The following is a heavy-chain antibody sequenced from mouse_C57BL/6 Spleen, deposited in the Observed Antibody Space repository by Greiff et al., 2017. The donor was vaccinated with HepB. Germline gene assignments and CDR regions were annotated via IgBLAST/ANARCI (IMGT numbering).Heavy chain of an antibody. CDR3: AREGPLYGSGSMDY. CDR1: GFTFSDYY. Sequence: EVKVVESEGGLVQPGSSMKLSCTASGFTFSDYYMAWVRQVPEKGLEWVANINYDGSSTYYLDSLKSRFIISRDNAKNILYLQMSSLKSEDTATYYCAREGPLYGSGSMDYWGQGTSVTVSS. CDR2: INYDGSST. V-gene: IGHV5-16*01. J-gene: IGHJ4*01. D-gene: IGHD1-1*01.